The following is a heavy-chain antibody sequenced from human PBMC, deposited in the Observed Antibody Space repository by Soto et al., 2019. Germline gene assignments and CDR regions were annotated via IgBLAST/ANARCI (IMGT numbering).Heavy chain of an antibody. J-gene: IGHJ4*02. CDR3: ARGPSSLTRFDY. D-gene: IGHD2-2*01. CDR2: ISYDGSNK. V-gene: IGHV3-30-3*01. CDR1: GFIFSNYD. Sequence: GGSLRLSCAGAGFIFSNYDMHWVRQAPGKGLEWVAVISYDGSNKYYADSVKGRFTISRDNSKNTLYLQMNSLRAEDTAVYYCARGPSSLTRFDYWGQGTLVTVSS.